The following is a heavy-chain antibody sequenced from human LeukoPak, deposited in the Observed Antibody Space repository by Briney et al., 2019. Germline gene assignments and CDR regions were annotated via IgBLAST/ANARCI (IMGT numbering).Heavy chain of an antibody. Sequence: ASVKVSCKASGYTFTGYYMHWVRQAPGQGLEWMGRINPDSGGTNYAQKFQGRATMTRDTSISTAYMELSRLRSDDTAVYYCARGYCSGGSCYEFDPWGQGTLVTVSS. V-gene: IGHV1-2*06. CDR2: INPDSGGT. CDR1: GYTFTGYY. D-gene: IGHD2-15*01. J-gene: IGHJ5*02. CDR3: ARGYCSGGSCYEFDP.